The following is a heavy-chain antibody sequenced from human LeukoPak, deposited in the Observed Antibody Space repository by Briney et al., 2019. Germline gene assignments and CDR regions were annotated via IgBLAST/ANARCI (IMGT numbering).Heavy chain of an antibody. CDR2: IKPSGGAT. J-gene: IGHJ4*02. Sequence: ASVRVSCKASGYTFTRYDMHWVLQAPGQGLEWMGIIKPSGGATSYAQKFQGRVSMTRDTSTSTVYMELSSLRSEDTAVYYCARDQYSSSLRPDYWGEGTLVTVSS. CDR1: GYTFTRYD. D-gene: IGHD6-6*01. V-gene: IGHV1-46*01. CDR3: ARDQYSSSLRPDY.